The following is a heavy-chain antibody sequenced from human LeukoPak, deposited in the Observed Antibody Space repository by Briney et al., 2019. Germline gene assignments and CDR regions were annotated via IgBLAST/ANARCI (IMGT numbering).Heavy chain of an antibody. V-gene: IGHV3-43*02. D-gene: IGHD4-23*01. CDR2: ISSNGGST. Sequence: GGSLRLSCAASGFTFDDYAIHWVRQASGKGLEWVSLISSNGGSTYYADSVKGRFTISRDNSKNSLYLQMNSLRSEDTALYYCAKDKGTVVMVYGMDVWGQGTTVTVSS. CDR3: AKDKGTVVMVYGMDV. CDR1: GFTFDDYA. J-gene: IGHJ6*02.